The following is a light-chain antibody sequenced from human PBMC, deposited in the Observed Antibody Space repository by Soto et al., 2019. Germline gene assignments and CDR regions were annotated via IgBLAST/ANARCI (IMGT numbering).Light chain of an antibody. CDR2: LEGSGSY. CDR3: ETWDTNVVV. CDR1: SGHSTYI. V-gene: IGLV4-60*02. J-gene: IGLJ2*01. Sequence: QPVLTQSSSASASLGSSVKLTCTLSSGHSTYIIAWHQQQPGKAPRYLMKLEGSGSYNKGSGIPDRFSGSSSGADRYLTISNLLFEDEADYYCETWDTNVVVFGGGTQLTVL.